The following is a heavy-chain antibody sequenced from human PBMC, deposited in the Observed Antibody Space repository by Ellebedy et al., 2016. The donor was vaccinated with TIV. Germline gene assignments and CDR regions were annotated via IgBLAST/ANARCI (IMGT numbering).Heavy chain of an antibody. D-gene: IGHD2-2*01. CDR3: ARVEGYCSSASCQRAFDI. CDR1: GGSFSGYY. V-gene: IGHV4-34*01. J-gene: IGHJ3*02. CDR2: IHHSGNT. Sequence: SETLSLTXAVYGGSFSGYYWSWIRQSPGKGLEWIGSIHHSGNTYYNPSLKSRVTISVDTSKNQFSLKLSSVTAADTAVYYCARVEGYCSSASCQRAFDIWGQGTMVTVSS.